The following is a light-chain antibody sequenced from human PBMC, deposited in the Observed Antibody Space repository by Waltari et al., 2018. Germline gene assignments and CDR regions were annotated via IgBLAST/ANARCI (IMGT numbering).Light chain of an antibody. CDR2: DVS. J-gene: IGLJ2*01. CDR1: SSDIGGYDY. V-gene: IGLV2-14*03. Sequence: HSALTQPASVSGSPGQSITISCTGTSSDIGGYDYVSWYQQHPGKAPKLMIYDVSNRPSGVSNRFSPSKSGDTASLTISGLQTEDEADYYCSSYTSISTSVIFGGGTKVTVL. CDR3: SSYTSISTSVI.